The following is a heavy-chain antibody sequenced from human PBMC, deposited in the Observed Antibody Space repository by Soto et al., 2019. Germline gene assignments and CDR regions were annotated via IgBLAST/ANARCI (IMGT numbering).Heavy chain of an antibody. CDR2: IWYDGSNK. J-gene: IGHJ4*02. D-gene: IGHD6-13*01. Sequence: PGGSLRLSCAASGFTFSSYGMHWVRQAPGKGLEWVAVIWYDGSNKYYADSVKGRFTISRDNSKNTLYLQMNSLRAEDTAVYYCARELIAAAGRLDYWGQGTLVTVSS. CDR3: ARELIAAAGRLDY. V-gene: IGHV3-33*01. CDR1: GFTFSSYG.